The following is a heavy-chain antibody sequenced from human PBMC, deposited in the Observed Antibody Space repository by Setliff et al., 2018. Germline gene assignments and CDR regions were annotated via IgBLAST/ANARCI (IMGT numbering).Heavy chain of an antibody. Sequence: SETLSLTCSVSGGSISSGNYYWAWTRQPAGKGLEWIASIYSSGSTHYNPSLKSRVTVTVDTSKNQFSLRLNSVTAADTAVYYCARGGTFRYFDFWGQGTLVTVSS. CDR3: ARGGTFRYFDF. D-gene: IGHD5-12*01. CDR1: GGSISSGNYY. V-gene: IGHV4-39*07. CDR2: IYSSGST. J-gene: IGHJ4*02.